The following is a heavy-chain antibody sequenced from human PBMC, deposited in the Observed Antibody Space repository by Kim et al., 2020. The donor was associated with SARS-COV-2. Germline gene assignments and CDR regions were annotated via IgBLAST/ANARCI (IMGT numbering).Heavy chain of an antibody. Sequence: SETLSLTCTVSGGSISSGDYYWSWIRQPPGKGLEWIGYIYYSGSTYYNPSLKSRVTISVDTSKNQFSLKLSSVTAADTAVYYCARETVVTPGRFDYWGQGTLVTVSS. V-gene: IGHV4-30-4*01. CDR2: IYYSGST. CDR1: GGSISSGDYY. J-gene: IGHJ4*02. CDR3: ARETVVTPGRFDY. D-gene: IGHD2-21*02.